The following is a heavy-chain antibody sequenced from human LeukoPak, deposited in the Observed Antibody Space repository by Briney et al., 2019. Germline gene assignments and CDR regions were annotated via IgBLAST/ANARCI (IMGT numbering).Heavy chain of an antibody. D-gene: IGHD3-10*01. CDR3: ARAAMVRGVDYFDY. J-gene: IGHJ4*02. CDR2: ISGRDDNT. Sequence: GGSLRLSCAASGFTFRNYGMSWVRQAPGTGLEWVSLISGRDDNTYYADSVTGRFTISRDNSKNTLYLQMNSLRAEDTAVYYCARAAMVRGVDYFDYWGQGTLVTVSS. CDR1: GFTFRNYG. V-gene: IGHV3-23*01.